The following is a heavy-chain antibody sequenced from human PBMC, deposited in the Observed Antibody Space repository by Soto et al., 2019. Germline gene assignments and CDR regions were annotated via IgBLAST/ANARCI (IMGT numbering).Heavy chain of an antibody. D-gene: IGHD6-19*01. J-gene: IGHJ4*02. CDR2: ISWNSDSI. V-gene: IGHV3-9*01. Sequence: EVQLVESGGDLVQPGRSLRLSCAASGFTFDDYAMHWVRQAPGKGLVWVSSISWNSDSIGYADSGRGRFTISRDNAKNSLYLQVNPLRGEDTALYYFTKDMDDTSGWYGMDSWGQGTLVSVSS. CDR3: TKDMDDTSGWYGMDS. CDR1: GFTFDDYA.